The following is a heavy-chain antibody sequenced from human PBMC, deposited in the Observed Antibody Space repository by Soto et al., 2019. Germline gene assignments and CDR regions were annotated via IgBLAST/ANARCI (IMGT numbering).Heavy chain of an antibody. D-gene: IGHD2-8*01. CDR1: GGSISSGDYY. CDR3: ASVTRCCATGGCNPNWFDP. Sequence: PSETLSLTCTVSGGSISSGDYYWSWIRQPPGKGLEWIGCIFYTGSTYYTPSLKSRITMSVYTSKSQFSLKLTSVTAADTAVYYCASVTRCCATGGCNPNWFDPWGQGTLVTVSS. V-gene: IGHV4-30-4*01. CDR2: IFYTGST. J-gene: IGHJ5*02.